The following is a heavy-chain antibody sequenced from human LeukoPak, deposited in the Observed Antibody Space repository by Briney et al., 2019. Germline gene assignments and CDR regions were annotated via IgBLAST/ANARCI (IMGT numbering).Heavy chain of an antibody. V-gene: IGHV1-46*01. Sequence: ASVKVPCKASGYTFTSYYMHWVRQAPGQGLEWMGIINPSGGSTSYAQKFQGRVTMTRDTSTSTVYMELSSLRSEDTAVYYCARENESSGWYRCNWFDPWGQGTLVTVSS. CDR2: INPSGGST. J-gene: IGHJ5*02. CDR1: GYTFTSYY. D-gene: IGHD6-19*01. CDR3: ARENESSGWYRCNWFDP.